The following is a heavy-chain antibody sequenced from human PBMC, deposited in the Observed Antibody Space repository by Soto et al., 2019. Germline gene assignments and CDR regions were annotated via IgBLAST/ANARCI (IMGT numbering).Heavy chain of an antibody. D-gene: IGHD1-7*01. CDR1: GLTFRNYA. CDR3: AKKQERELPRVIDF. Sequence: GGSLRLSCATFGLTFRNYAMSWVRQAPGGGLVWVSSMSGSSSTTYYADSVRGRFTISRDRSKNTLYLQMSSLRAEDTALYFCAKKQERELPRVIDFWGQGTLVTGSS. CDR2: MSGSSSTT. V-gene: IGHV3-23*01. J-gene: IGHJ4*02.